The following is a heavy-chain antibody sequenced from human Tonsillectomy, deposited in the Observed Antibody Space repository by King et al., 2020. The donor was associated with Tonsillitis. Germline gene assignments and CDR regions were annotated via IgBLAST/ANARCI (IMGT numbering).Heavy chain of an antibody. J-gene: IGHJ6*04. CDR1: GYSFTSYW. Sequence: VQLVESGAEVKKPGESLKISCKGSGYSFTSYWIGWVRQMPGKGLEWMGIIYPGDSDTRYSPSFQGQVTISADKSISTAYLQWSSLKASDTAMYYCAERDTVTIFGLETGYYYYGMDVWGKGTTVTVSS. CDR2: IYPGDSDT. D-gene: IGHD3-3*01. V-gene: IGHV5-51*01. CDR3: AERDTVTIFGLETGYYYYGMDV.